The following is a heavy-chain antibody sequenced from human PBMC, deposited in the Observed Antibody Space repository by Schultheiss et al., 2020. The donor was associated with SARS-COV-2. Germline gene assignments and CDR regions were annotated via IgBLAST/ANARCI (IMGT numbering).Heavy chain of an antibody. V-gene: IGHV1-18*01. D-gene: IGHD3-16*01. CDR2: ISAYNGNT. Sequence: ASVKVSCKASGYTFTSYGISWVRQAPGQGLEWMGWISAYNGNTNYAQKLQGRVTMTTDTSTSTAYMELSSLRSEDTAVYYCARVSGGGYYYYMDVWGKGTTVTVSS. CDR3: ARVSGGGYYYYMDV. CDR1: GYTFTSYG. J-gene: IGHJ6*03.